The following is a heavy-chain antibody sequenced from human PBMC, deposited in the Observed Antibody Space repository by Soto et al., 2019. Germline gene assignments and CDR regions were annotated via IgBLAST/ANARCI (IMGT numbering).Heavy chain of an antibody. Sequence: QVQLVESGGGVVQPGRSLRLSCAASGFTFSNHGMHWVRQPPGKGLEWLAVISYDGSNEYYADSVKGRFTISRDNSNNTGYLQMNSLRAEDTAVHYCAKDRWLVSVSYYDMDVWGQGTTVTVSS. V-gene: IGHV3-30*18. CDR1: GFTFSNHG. CDR3: AKDRWLVSVSYYDMDV. D-gene: IGHD6-19*01. CDR2: ISYDGSNE. J-gene: IGHJ6*02.